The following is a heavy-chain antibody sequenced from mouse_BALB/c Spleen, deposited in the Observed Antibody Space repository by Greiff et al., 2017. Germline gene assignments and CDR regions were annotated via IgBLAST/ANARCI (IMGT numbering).Heavy chain of an antibody. D-gene: IGHD2-10*02. CDR2: IWSGGST. J-gene: IGHJ4*01. CDR3: ARPLYGNYPYYYAMDY. V-gene: IGHV2-4-1*01. CDR1: GFSLTSYG. Sequence: VQLQQSGPGLVQPSQSLSITCTVSGFSLTSYGVHWVRQSPGKGLEWLGVIWSGGSTDYNAAFISRLSISKDNSKSQVFFKMNSLQADDTAIYYCARPLYGNYPYYYAMDYWGQGTSVTVSS.